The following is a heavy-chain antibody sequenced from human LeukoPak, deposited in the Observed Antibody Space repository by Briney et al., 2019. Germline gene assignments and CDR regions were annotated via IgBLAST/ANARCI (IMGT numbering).Heavy chain of an antibody. CDR1: GFTFSSYV. CDR2: INTNGRTT. Sequence: PGGSLRISCAASGFTFSSYVVSWVRQAPGKGLEWVSIINTNGRTTYYADSVKGRFTISRDNSKNTLYLQMNSLRAEDTAVYYCAKHPESGNFDYWGRGTLVTVSS. V-gene: IGHV3-23*05. D-gene: IGHD1-14*01. CDR3: AKHPESGNFDY. J-gene: IGHJ4*02.